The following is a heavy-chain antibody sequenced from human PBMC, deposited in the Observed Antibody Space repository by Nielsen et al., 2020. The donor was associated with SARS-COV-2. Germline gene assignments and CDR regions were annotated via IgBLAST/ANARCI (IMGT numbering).Heavy chain of an antibody. Sequence: WIRQPPGKGLEWVSYISSSSSDTKSADSVKGRFTISRDNAKNSLYLQMNSLRAEDTAVYYCARDPGYCSGGSCYGSRYYFDYWGQGTLVTVSS. V-gene: IGHV3-11*06. D-gene: IGHD2-15*01. CDR3: ARDPGYCSGGSCYGSRYYFDY. J-gene: IGHJ4*02. CDR2: ISSSSSDT.